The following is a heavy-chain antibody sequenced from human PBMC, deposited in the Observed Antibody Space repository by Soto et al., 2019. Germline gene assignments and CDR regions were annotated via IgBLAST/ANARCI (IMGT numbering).Heavy chain of an antibody. D-gene: IGHD3-10*01. J-gene: IGHJ5*02. CDR1: GGTFSSCA. V-gene: IGHV1-69*13. CDR3: ARDQMAYYYGSGGRNWFDP. CDR2: IIPIFGTA. Sequence: SVKVSCKASGGTFSSCAISWVRQAPGQGLEWMGGIIPIFGTANYAQKFQGRVTITADESTSTAYMELSSLRPEETAVYYCARDQMAYYYGSGGRNWFDPWGQRTLVTVSS.